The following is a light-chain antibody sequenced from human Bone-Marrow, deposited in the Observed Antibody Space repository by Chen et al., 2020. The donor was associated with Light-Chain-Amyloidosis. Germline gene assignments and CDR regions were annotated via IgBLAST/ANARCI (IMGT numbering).Light chain of an antibody. V-gene: IGLV3-25*03. CDR3: QSADSSGTYEVI. CDR2: RDT. CDR1: DLPTKY. Sequence: SYELTHPPSVSVSPGQTARITCSGDDLPTKYAYWYQQKPSQAPVLVIHRDTERPSGISERFSGSSSGTTATLTISGVQAEDEADYHCQSADSSGTYEVIFGGGTKLTVL. J-gene: IGLJ2*01.